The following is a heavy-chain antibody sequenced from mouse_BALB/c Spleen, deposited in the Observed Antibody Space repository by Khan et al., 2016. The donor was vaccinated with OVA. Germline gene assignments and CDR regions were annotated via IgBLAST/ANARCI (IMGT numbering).Heavy chain of an antibody. J-gene: IGHJ3*01. CDR1: GHAFSNYW. Sequence: QVQLQQSGAELVRPGSSVKISCKASGHAFSNYWMNWVQQRPGQGLEWIGQIYPGEANTNYNGKFKGKVTLTVDKSSSTAYMQLSSLTSEDSAFCFCAREGYDGYYGAWFAYWGQGTLVTVSA. CDR2: IYPGEANT. V-gene: IGHV1-80*01. CDR3: AREGYDGYYGAWFAY. D-gene: IGHD2-3*01.